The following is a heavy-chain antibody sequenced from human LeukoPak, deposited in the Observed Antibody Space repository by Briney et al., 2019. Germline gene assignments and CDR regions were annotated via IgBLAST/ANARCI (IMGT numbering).Heavy chain of an antibody. J-gene: IGHJ4*02. CDR1: GGSISSYY. Sequence: KSSETLSLTCTVSGGSISSYYWSWIWQPPGKGLEWIGYIYYSGSTYYNPSLKSRVTISVDTSKNQFSLKLSSVTAADTAVYYCARVYYGDYDYWGQGTLVTVSS. CDR2: IYYSGST. V-gene: IGHV4-59*06. D-gene: IGHD4-17*01. CDR3: ARVYYGDYDY.